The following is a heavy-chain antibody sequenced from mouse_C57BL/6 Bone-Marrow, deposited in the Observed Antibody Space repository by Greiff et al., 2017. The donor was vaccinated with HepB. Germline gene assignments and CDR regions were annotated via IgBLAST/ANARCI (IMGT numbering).Heavy chain of an antibody. CDR3: TYHRGFAY. J-gene: IGHJ3*01. CDR1: GFNIKDDY. D-gene: IGHD2-14*01. Sequence: EVQLQQSGAELVRPGASVKLSCTASGFNIKDDYMHWVKQRPEQGLEWIGWIDPENGDTEYASKFQGKATITADTSSNTAYLQLSSLTSEDTAVYYCTYHRGFAYWGQGTLVTVSA. CDR2: IDPENGDT. V-gene: IGHV14-4*01.